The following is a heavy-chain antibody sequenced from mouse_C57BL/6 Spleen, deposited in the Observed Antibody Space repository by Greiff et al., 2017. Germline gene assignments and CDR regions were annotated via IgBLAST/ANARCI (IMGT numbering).Heavy chain of an antibody. D-gene: IGHD2-1*01. CDR1: GFTFSSYG. V-gene: IGHV5-6*01. Sequence: EVQLVESGGDLVKPGGSLKLSCAASGFTFSSYGMSWVRQTPDKRLEWVATISSGGSYTYYPDSVKGRFTISRDNAKNTLYLQMSSLKSEDTAMYCCARQGYYGNLYYFDDWGQGTTLTVSS. CDR3: ARQGYYGNLYYFDD. CDR2: ISSGGSYT. J-gene: IGHJ2*01.